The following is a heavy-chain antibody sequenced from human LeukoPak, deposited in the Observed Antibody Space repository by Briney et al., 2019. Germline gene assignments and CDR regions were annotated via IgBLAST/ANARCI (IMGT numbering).Heavy chain of an antibody. Sequence: SETLSLTCTVSGGSISSYYWSWLRQPPGKGREGIGYIYYRGSTNYNPSLKSRVTISVDTSKNQFSLKLSSVTAADTAVYYCARVGGDSSGYWGFDPWGQGTLVTVSS. V-gene: IGHV4-59*01. CDR1: GGSISSYY. CDR3: ARVGGDSSGYWGFDP. CDR2: IYYRGST. J-gene: IGHJ5*02. D-gene: IGHD3-22*01.